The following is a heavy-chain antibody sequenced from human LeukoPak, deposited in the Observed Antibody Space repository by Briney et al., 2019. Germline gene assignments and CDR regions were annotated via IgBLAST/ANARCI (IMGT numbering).Heavy chain of an antibody. V-gene: IGHV3-30*02. CDR1: GFTFSSYS. Sequence: GGSLRLSCAASGFTFSSYSMNWVRQAPGKGLEWVTFIRYDGSTKYYGDSVKGRFTISRDNPKNTLYLQMNSLGPEDTAVYHCVKDLGSYAFDIWGQGTMVTVSS. J-gene: IGHJ3*02. CDR2: IRYDGSTK. D-gene: IGHD3-10*01. CDR3: VKDLGSYAFDI.